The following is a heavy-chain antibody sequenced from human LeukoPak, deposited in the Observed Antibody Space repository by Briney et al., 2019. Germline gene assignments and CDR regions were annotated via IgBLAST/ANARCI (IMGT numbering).Heavy chain of an antibody. J-gene: IGHJ4*02. Sequence: SETLSLTCTVSGGSISSYNWSWTRRPPGKGLEWIGYIYYSGSTNYNPSLKSRVTISVDTSKNQFSLKLSSVTAADTAVYYCASGWLFFDYWGQGTLVTVSS. CDR2: IYYSGST. D-gene: IGHD5-12*01. CDR1: GGSISSYN. CDR3: ASGWLFFDY. V-gene: IGHV4-59*01.